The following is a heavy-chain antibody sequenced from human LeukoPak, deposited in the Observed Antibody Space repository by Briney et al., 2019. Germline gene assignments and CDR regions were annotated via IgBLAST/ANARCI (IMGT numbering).Heavy chain of an antibody. J-gene: IGHJ4*02. V-gene: IGHV4-4*07. CDR3: ARVPNYYDSSGYQDIGY. D-gene: IGHD3-22*01. CDR1: SGSISSYY. Sequence: SETLSLTCTVSSGSISSYYWSWIRQPAGKGLEWTGRIYTSGSTNYNPSLKSRVTMSVDTSKNQFSLKLSSVTAADTAVYYCARVPNYYDSSGYQDIGYWGQGTLVTVSS. CDR2: IYTSGST.